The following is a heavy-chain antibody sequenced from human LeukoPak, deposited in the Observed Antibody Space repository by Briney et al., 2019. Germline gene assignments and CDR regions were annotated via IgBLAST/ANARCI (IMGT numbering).Heavy chain of an antibody. Sequence: GGSLRLSCAASGFTFINNALTWLRQAPGKGLEWVSSVSGSGATTYYADSVKGRFTISRDNSKDTLYLQMNSLRAEDTAVYYCAKAFTIGGYYYYYMDVWGKGTTVTVSS. CDR3: AKAFTIGGYYYYYMDV. V-gene: IGHV3-23*01. J-gene: IGHJ6*03. CDR1: GFTFINNA. CDR2: VSGSGATT. D-gene: IGHD3-9*01.